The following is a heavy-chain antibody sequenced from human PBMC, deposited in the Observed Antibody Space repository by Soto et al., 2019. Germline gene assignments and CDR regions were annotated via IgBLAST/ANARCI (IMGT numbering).Heavy chain of an antibody. CDR2: IYYSGST. Sequence: QVQLQESGPGLVKPSQTLSLTCTVSGGSISSGGYYWSWIRQHPGKGLEWIGYIYYSGSTYYNPSLKSRVTISVDTSKNQFSLKLSSVTAADTAVYYCARGFGPRFGEILPYFDYWGQGTLVTVSS. D-gene: IGHD3-10*01. CDR1: GGSISSGGYY. V-gene: IGHV4-31*03. CDR3: ARGFGPRFGEILPYFDY. J-gene: IGHJ4*02.